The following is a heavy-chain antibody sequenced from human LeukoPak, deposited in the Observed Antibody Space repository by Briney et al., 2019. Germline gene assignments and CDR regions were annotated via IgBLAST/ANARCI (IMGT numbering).Heavy chain of an antibody. J-gene: IGHJ3*02. D-gene: IGHD5-24*01. V-gene: IGHV1-46*01. Sequence: ASVKVSCKASGYTFTNYGINWVRQAPGQRLEWMGIIKPSGGNTNYAQKFQGRVTMTRDTSTSTVYMELSSLKSEDTAVYYCARVRDGYNDAYDIWGQGTMVTVSS. CDR3: ARVRDGYNDAYDI. CDR1: GYTFTNYG. CDR2: IKPSGGNT.